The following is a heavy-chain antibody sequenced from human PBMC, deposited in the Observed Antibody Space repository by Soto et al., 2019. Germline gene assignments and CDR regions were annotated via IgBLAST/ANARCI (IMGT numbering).Heavy chain of an antibody. CDR3: AKEGVWFGASYYYYYMDV. V-gene: IGHV3-9*01. Sequence: GGSLRLSCAASGFTFDDYAMHWVRQAPGKGLEWVSGISWNSGSIGYADSVKGRFTISRDNAKNSLYLQMNSLRAEDTALYYCAKEGVWFGASYYYYYMDVWGKGTTVTVSS. CDR1: GFTFDDYA. CDR2: ISWNSGSI. D-gene: IGHD3-10*01. J-gene: IGHJ6*03.